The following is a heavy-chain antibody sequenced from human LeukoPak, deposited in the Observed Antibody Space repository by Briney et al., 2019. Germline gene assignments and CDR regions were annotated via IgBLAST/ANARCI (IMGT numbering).Heavy chain of an antibody. CDR3: ARLKSFSGYFGVFDI. V-gene: IGHV4-38-2*01. CDR1: GYSINSGYY. CDR2: IYHSGTT. D-gene: IGHD4-17*01. J-gene: IGHJ3*02. Sequence: SXTLSLTCAVSGYSINSGYYWGWIRPPPGKGREWIGSIYHSGTTYYNPSLKSRVTISVGTSKNQFSLKLSSVTAADTAVYYCARLKSFSGYFGVFDIWGQGTMVTVSS.